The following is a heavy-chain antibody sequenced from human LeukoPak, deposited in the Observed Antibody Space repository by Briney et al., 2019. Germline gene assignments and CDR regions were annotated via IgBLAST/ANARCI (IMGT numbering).Heavy chain of an antibody. CDR3: AKDYIHY. V-gene: IGHV3-53*01. D-gene: IGHD3-10*01. CDR1: GFTVSSNY. Sequence: GGSLRLSCAASGFTVSSNYMSWVRQAPGKGLEWVSLIYSGGTTYYADSVKGRFTISRDNSKNTLYLQMNSLRAEDTAVYYCAKDYIHYWGQGTLVTVSS. CDR2: IYSGGTT. J-gene: IGHJ4*02.